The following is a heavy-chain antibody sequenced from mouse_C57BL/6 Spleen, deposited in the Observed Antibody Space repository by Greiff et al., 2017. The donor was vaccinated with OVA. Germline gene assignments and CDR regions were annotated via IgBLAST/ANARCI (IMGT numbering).Heavy chain of an antibody. J-gene: IGHJ2*01. CDR2: IYPSDSET. CDR3: ARAYGNSFDY. Sequence: VQLQQPGAELVRPGSSVKLSCKASGYTFTSYWMDWVKQRPGQGLEWIGNIYPSDSETHYNQKFKDKATLTVDKSSSTAYMQLSSLTSEDSAVYYCARAYGNSFDYWGQGTTLTVSS. V-gene: IGHV1-61*01. CDR1: GYTFTSYW. D-gene: IGHD2-1*01.